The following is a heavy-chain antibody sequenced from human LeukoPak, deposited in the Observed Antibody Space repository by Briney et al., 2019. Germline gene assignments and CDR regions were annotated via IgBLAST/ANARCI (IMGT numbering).Heavy chain of an antibody. D-gene: IGHD3-16*01. J-gene: IGHJ6*02. CDR3: ARGGGLDV. V-gene: IGHV3-7*03. CDR1: GFTFSSYW. Sequence: PGESLRLSYAASGFTFSSYWMNWARQAPGKGLEWVASINHNGNVNYYVDSVKGRFTISRDNAKNSLYLQMSNLRAEDTAVYFCARGGGLDVWGQGATVTVSS. CDR2: INHNGNVN.